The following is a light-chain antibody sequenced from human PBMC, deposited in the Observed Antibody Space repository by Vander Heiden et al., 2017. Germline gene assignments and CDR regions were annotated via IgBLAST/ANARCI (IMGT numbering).Light chain of an antibody. J-gene: IGKJ5*01. CDR1: QGISSA. CDR3: QQFNSYTIT. V-gene: IGKV1-13*02. CDR2: DAS. Sequence: AIQLTQSPSSLSASVGDRVTLTCRASQGISSALAWYQQKPGKAPKLLIYDASSLESGVPSRFSGSGSGTDFTLTISSLQPEDFATYYCQQFNSYTITFGQGTRLEIK.